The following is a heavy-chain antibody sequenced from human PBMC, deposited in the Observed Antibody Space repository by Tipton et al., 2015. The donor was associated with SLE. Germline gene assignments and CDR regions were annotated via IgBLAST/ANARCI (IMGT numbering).Heavy chain of an antibody. D-gene: IGHD3-16*01. CDR1: GGSFSGYY. CDR3: ARPRNWARGGWFDP. J-gene: IGHJ5*02. V-gene: IGHV4-34*01. Sequence: TLSLTCAVYGGSFSGYYWSWIRQPPGKGLEWIGEINHSGSTNYNPSLKSRVTISVDTSKNQFSLKLSSVTAADTAVYYCARPRNWARGGWFDPWGQGTLVTVSS. CDR2: INHSGST.